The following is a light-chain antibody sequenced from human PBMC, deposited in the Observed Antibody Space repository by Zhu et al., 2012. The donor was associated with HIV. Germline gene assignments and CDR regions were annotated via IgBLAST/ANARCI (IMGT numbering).Light chain of an antibody. J-gene: IGKJ4*01. CDR1: QSISKY. V-gene: IGKV3-11*01. CDR2: DAS. Sequence: EIVLTQSPATLSLSPGERATLSCRASQSISKYLAWYQQKPGQAPRLLIYDASTRATGIPLRFSGSGSGTDFTLTISSLEPEDSAVYYCQHRNNWPSVTFGGGTKVE. CDR3: QHRNNWPSVT.